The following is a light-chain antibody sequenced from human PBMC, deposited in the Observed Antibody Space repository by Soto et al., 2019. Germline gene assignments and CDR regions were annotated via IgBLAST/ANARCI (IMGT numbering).Light chain of an antibody. CDR3: QQYNIYWT. V-gene: IGKV1-5*03. CDR1: QSISSW. J-gene: IGKJ1*01. Sequence: DIQMTQSPSTLSASVGDRVTITCRASQSISSWLAWYQQKPGKAPKLLIYKASSLESGVPSRFSGSGSGTEFTLTISSVQPDDCATYYCQQYNIYWTFGQGTKVEIK. CDR2: KAS.